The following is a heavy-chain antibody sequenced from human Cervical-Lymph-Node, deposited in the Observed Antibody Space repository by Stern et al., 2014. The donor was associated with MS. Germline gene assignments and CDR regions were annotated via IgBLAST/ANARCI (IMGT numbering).Heavy chain of an antibody. CDR2: ISSTSTYI. CDR3: TRARRGFDY. J-gene: IGHJ4*02. V-gene: IGHV3-21*01. CDR1: GFTFRNYT. Sequence: VQLVESGGGLVKPGGSLRLSCAVSGFTFRNYTMNWVRQSPGKGLELFSSISSTSTYIYYADSVKGRFTISRDNAKNSLYLQMNSLRAEDTAVYYCTRARRGFDYWGQGTLVTVSS.